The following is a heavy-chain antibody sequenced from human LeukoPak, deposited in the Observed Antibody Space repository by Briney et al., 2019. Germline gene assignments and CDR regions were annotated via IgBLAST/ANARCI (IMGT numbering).Heavy chain of an antibody. Sequence: ASVTVSFKVSGYTLTELSMHWVRQAPGKGLEWMGGFDPEDGETIYAQKFQGRVTMTEDTSTDTAYMELSSLRSEDTAVYYCATSLSSTWDYWGRGTLVTVSS. D-gene: IGHD2/OR15-2a*01. CDR2: FDPEDGET. CDR3: ATSLSSTWDY. V-gene: IGHV1-24*01. J-gene: IGHJ4*02. CDR1: GYTLTELS.